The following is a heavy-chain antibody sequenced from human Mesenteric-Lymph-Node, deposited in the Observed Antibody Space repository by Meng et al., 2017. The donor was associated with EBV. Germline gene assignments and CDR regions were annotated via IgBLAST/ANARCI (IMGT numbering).Heavy chain of an antibody. Sequence: VRRQGAGPGLVKASETLSLTCTGSGGSVSSGSQYWSLIRQPPGKGLEWIGYIYYSGSTKYNPSLKSRVTMSVDTSKNQFSLRLNSVTAADTAVYYCAGSGSGSYYAIYYFDFRGQGTLVTVSS. CDR1: GGSVSSGSQY. J-gene: IGHJ4*02. V-gene: IGHV4-61*01. CDR2: IYYSGST. CDR3: AGSGSGSYYAIYYFDF. D-gene: IGHD3-10*01.